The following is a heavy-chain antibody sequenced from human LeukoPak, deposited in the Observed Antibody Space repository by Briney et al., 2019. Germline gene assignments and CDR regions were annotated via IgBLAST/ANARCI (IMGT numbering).Heavy chain of an antibody. J-gene: IGHJ4*02. V-gene: IGHV3-7*05. CDR1: GFTFSNYW. CDR2: INQYGSDK. Sequence: PGGSLRLSCAASGFTFSNYWMKWVRQAPGKGLEWVANINQYGSDKYYVDSVKGRFTISRDNAKNSLYLQMNVLRVDDTAVYYCARGSAWGRGSYDYWGQGALVSVSS. D-gene: IGHD1-26*01. CDR3: ARGSAWGRGSYDY.